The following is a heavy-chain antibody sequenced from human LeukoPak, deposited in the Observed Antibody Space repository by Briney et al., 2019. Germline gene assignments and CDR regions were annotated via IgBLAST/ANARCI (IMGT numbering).Heavy chain of an antibody. CDR1: GFTFSSYG. V-gene: IGHV3-30*02. D-gene: IGHD2-2*02. J-gene: IGHJ3*02. Sequence: GGSLRLSCAASGFTFSSYGMHWVRQAPGKGLEWVAFIRYGGSNKYYADSVKGRFTISRDNSKNTLYLQMNSLRAEDTAVYYCAKWPAIHAFDIWGQGTMVTVSS. CDR3: AKWPAIHAFDI. CDR2: IRYGGSNK.